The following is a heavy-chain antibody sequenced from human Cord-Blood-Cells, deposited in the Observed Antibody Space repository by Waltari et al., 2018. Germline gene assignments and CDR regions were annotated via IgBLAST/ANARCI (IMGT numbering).Heavy chain of an antibody. CDR2: IYHSGST. V-gene: IGHV4-38-2*01. CDR1: GYSISSGYD. D-gene: IGHD1-26*01. J-gene: IGHJ4*02. CDR3: ARVRTNSGSYFDY. Sequence: QVQLQESGPGLVKPSETLSLTCAVSGYSISSGYDWAWIRQPPGKGLEWIGSIYHSGSTYYNPSLKSRVTISVDTSKNQFSLKLSSVTAADTAVYYCARVRTNSGSYFDYWGQGTLVTVSS.